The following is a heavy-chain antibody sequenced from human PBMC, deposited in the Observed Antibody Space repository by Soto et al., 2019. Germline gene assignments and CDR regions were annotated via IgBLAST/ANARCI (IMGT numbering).Heavy chain of an antibody. CDR1: GGSISSVGYY. CDR2: IYYSGST. CDR3: ARASYDYVWGSYGEIDY. J-gene: IGHJ4*02. Sequence: SETLSLTCTVSGGSISSVGYYWSWIRQPPGKGLEWIGYIYYSGSTNYNPSLKSRVTISVDTSKNQFSLKLSSVTAADTAVYYCARASYDYVWGSYGEIDYWGQGTLVTVSS. V-gene: IGHV4-61*08. D-gene: IGHD3-16*01.